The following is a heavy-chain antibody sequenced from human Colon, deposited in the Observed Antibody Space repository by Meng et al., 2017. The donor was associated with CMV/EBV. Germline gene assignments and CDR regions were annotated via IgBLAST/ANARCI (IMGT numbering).Heavy chain of an antibody. Sequence: GESLKISCVASGFTFSNYWMRWVRQTPGKGLVWVSLINGDGSSTRFGDSVKGRFTISRDNAKNIIYLEMNSLRAEDTGVYFCARDLNFWSGYYDYWGHGTPVTVSS. J-gene: IGHJ4*01. CDR1: GFTFSNYW. V-gene: IGHV3-74*01. CDR2: INGDGSST. CDR3: ARDLNFWSGYYDY. D-gene: IGHD3-3*01.